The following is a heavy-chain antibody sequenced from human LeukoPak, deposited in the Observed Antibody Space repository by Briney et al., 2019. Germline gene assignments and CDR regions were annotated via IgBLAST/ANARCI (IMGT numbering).Heavy chain of an antibody. V-gene: IGHV3-7*01. D-gene: IGHD6-25*01. J-gene: IGHJ4*02. CDR2: INQDGSQK. Sequence: GGSLRLSCAASGFLFSTYWMTWVRQAPGKGLEWVANINQDGSQKNYLDSVKGRFTISRDNAKNSLYLQMNSLGAEDTAVYYCARLSGLWGQGTLVTVSS. CDR3: ARLSGL. CDR1: GFLFSTYW.